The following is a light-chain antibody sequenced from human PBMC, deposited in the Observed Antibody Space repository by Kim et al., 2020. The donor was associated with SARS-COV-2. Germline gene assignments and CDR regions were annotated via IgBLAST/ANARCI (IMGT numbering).Light chain of an antibody. J-gene: IGKJ2*01. CDR1: QGIRND. CDR2: SAS. Sequence: SASVGDTVTITCRASQGIRNDLGWYQQKPGKATKLLIDSASSLQSGVPSRFSGSGSVTDLTLTISSLQPEDFATYYCLQDYNYPYTFGQGTKLEI. V-gene: IGKV1-6*01. CDR3: LQDYNYPYT.